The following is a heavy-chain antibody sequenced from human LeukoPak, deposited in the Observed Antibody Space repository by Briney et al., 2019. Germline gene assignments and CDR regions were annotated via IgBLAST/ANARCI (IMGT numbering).Heavy chain of an antibody. V-gene: IGHV4-39*01. CDR3: ARSYYDFWSGSQKVYFDY. CDR2: IYYSGST. J-gene: IGHJ4*02. D-gene: IGHD3-3*01. CDR1: GGSISSSSYY. Sequence: SETLSLTCTVSGGSISSSSYYWGWIRQPPGKGLEWIGSIYYSGSTYYNPSLKSRVTISVDTSKNQFSLKLSSVTAADTAVYYCARSYYDFWSGSQKVYFDYWGQGTLVTVSS.